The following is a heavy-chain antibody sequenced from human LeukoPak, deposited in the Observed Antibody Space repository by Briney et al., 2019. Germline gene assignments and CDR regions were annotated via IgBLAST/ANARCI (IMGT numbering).Heavy chain of an antibody. CDR2: IYHSGST. J-gene: IGHJ4*02. Sequence: PSETLSLTCAVSGGSISSGGYSWGWIRQPPGKGLEWIGYIYHSGSTYYNPSLKSRVTISVDRSKNQFSLKLSSVTAADTAVYYCARGGTAAAGLYYFDYWGQGTLVTVSS. CDR1: GGSISSGGYS. CDR3: ARGGTAAAGLYYFDY. D-gene: IGHD6-13*01. V-gene: IGHV4-30-2*01.